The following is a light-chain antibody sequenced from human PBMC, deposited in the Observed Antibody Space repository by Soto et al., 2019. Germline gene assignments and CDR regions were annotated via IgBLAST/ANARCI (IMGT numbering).Light chain of an antibody. J-gene: IGKJ1*01. CDR1: QSVSSY. Sequence: EIVLTTSSGTLSLNPRERTNLSCRASQSVSSYLAWYQQKPGQPPRLLIYGASSRATGIPDRFSGSGSGTDFTLTISRLEPEDFAVYYCQQYGSSVTFGQGTKVDI. CDR3: QQYGSSVT. CDR2: GAS. V-gene: IGKV3-20*01.